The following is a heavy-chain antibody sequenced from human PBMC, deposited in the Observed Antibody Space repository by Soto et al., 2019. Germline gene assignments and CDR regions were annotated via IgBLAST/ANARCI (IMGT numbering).Heavy chain of an antibody. CDR2: ISGSGGST. J-gene: IGHJ5*02. CDR1: GFSFSSYV. D-gene: IGHD2-2*01. V-gene: IGHV3-23*01. Sequence: GGSLRLSCAASGFSFSSYVMTWVRQAPGKGLEWVSGISGSGGSTYYADSVKGRFTISRDNSKNTLYLQMNSLRAEDTAIYYCAIRCSSTTCANFDPWGQGTLVTVSS. CDR3: AIRCSSTTCANFDP.